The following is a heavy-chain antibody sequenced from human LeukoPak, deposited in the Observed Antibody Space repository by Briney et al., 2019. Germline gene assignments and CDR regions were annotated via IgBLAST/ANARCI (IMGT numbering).Heavy chain of an antibody. CDR2: IYTSGST. CDR1: GGSISSGSYY. V-gene: IGHV4-61*02. J-gene: IGHJ4*02. D-gene: IGHD3-10*01. CDR3: ARHKIFGGFGEFDY. Sequence: SETLSLTCTVSGGSISSGSYYWSWIRQPAGKGLEWIGRIYTSGSTYYNPSLKSRVTISVDTSKNQFSLKLSSVTAADTAVYYCARHKIFGGFGEFDYWGQGTLVTVSS.